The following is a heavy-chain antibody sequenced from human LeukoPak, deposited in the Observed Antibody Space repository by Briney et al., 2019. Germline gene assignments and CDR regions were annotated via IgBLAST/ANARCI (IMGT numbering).Heavy chain of an antibody. D-gene: IGHD3/OR15-3a*01. CDR1: GGTFSSYA. Sequence: SVKVSCKASGGTFSSYAISWVRQAPGQGLEWMGGIIPIFGTANYAQKFQGRVTITTDESTSTASMELSSLRSEDTAVYYCARLGFGLGIAQGHFDYWGQGTLVTVSP. CDR3: ARLGFGLGIAQGHFDY. CDR2: IIPIFGTA. V-gene: IGHV1-69*05. J-gene: IGHJ4*02.